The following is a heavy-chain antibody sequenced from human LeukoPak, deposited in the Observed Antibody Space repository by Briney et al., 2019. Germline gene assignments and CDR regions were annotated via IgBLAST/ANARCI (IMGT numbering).Heavy chain of an antibody. D-gene: IGHD2-8*01. CDR3: ARDTGCTNGVRYTGFDY. V-gene: IGHV4-39*07. CDR1: GGSISSSTYY. CDR2: FYYSGST. Sequence: SETLSLTCTVSGGSISSSTYYWGWIRQPPGKGLEWIGSFYYSGSTYYNPSLKSRVTISVDTSKNQFSLKLSSVTAADTAVYYCARDTGCTNGVRYTGFDYWGQGTLVTVSS. J-gene: IGHJ4*02.